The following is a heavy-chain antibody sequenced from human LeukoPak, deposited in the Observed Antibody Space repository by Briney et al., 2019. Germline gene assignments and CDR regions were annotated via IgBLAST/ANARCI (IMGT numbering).Heavy chain of an antibody. D-gene: IGHD3-16*01. CDR1: GFTFSSYP. CDR3: VKIVMAGGYFDY. Sequence: PGGSLRLSCSASGFTFSSYPLHWVRQAPGKGLEYVSAISSNGGSTYYAGSLRGRVTISRDNSMNTLYLHMSSLRAEDTAVYYCVKIVMAGGYFDYWGQGTLVTVSS. V-gene: IGHV3-64D*09. CDR2: ISSNGGST. J-gene: IGHJ4*02.